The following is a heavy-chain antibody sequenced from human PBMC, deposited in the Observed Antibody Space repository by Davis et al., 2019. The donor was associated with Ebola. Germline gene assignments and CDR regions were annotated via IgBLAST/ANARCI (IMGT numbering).Heavy chain of an antibody. CDR2: ISSSSSYT. D-gene: IGHD3-3*01. CDR1: GFTFDDYA. V-gene: IGHV3-11*06. Sequence: GESLKISCAASGFTFDDYAMHWVRQAPGKGLEWVSYISSSSSYTNYADSVKGRFTISRDNAKNSLYLQMNSLRAEDTAVYYCARGPSITIFGSWFDPWGQGTLVTVSS. CDR3: ARGPSITIFGSWFDP. J-gene: IGHJ5*02.